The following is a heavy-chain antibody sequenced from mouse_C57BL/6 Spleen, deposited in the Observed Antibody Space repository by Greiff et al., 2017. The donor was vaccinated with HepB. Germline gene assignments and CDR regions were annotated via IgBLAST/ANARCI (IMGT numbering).Heavy chain of an antibody. CDR3: TRFRDENRFDY. CDR1: GYTFTDYE. CDR2: IDPETGGT. J-gene: IGHJ2*01. Sequence: QVQLQQSGAELVRPGASVTLSCKASGYTFTDYEMHWVKQTPVHGLEWIGAIDPETGGTAYNQKFKGKAILTADKSSSTAYMGLRSLTSEDSAVYYCTRFRDENRFDYWGQGTTLTVSS. V-gene: IGHV1-15*01. D-gene: IGHD3-3*01.